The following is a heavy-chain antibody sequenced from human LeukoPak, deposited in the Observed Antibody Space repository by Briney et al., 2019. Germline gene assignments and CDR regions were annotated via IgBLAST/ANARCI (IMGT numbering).Heavy chain of an antibody. CDR2: IYTSGST. D-gene: IGHD5-12*01. Sequence: SETLSLTCTVSGGSISSYYWSWIRQPPGKGLEWIGYIYTSGSTNYIPSPKSRVTISVDTSKNQFSLKLSSVTAADTAVYYCARHLVATIDNWFDPWGQGTLVTVSS. V-gene: IGHV4-4*09. J-gene: IGHJ5*02. CDR3: ARHLVATIDNWFDP. CDR1: GGSISSYY.